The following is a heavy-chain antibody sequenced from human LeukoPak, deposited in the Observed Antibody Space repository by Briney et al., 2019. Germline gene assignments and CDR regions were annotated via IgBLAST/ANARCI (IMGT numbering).Heavy chain of an antibody. D-gene: IGHD1-26*01. CDR3: AKDSKTYSGSYGVDY. J-gene: IGHJ4*02. CDR2: IRYDGSNK. Sequence: GGSLRLSCAASGFTFSSYGMHWVRQAPGKGLEWVAFIRYDGSNKYYADSVKGRFTISRDNSKNTLYLQMNSLRAEDTAVYYCAKDSKTYSGSYGVDYWGQGTLVTVSS. CDR1: GFTFSSYG. V-gene: IGHV3-30*02.